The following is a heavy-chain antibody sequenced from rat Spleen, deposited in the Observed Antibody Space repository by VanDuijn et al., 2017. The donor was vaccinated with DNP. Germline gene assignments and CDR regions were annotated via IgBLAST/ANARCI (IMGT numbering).Heavy chain of an antibody. Sequence: EVQLVESGGDLVQPGRSLKLSCVASGFTFNDYWMTWIRQAPTKGLEWVASFSPSGGSTYYRDSVKGRFTISRDNAKSTLYLQMDSLRSEDTATYYCATHPGARVDYWGQGVMVTVSS. V-gene: IGHV5-19*01. CDR2: FSPSGGST. CDR1: GFTFNDYW. J-gene: IGHJ2*01. CDR3: ATHPGARVDY. D-gene: IGHD1-4*01.